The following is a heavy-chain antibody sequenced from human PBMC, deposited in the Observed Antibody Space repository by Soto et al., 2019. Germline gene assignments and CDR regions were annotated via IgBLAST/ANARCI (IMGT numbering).Heavy chain of an antibody. J-gene: IGHJ4*02. Sequence: EVQLLESGGDLVQPGVSLRLSCAASGFTFTSYAMSWIRQAPGKGLEWVSAITGGGDNTYYADSVKGRFTISRDNSKNTLYLQMNSLRAEYTAFYYCTQDGGSRDWLTVNWGQGTLVTVYS. CDR3: TQDGGSRDWLTVN. D-gene: IGHD3-9*01. CDR1: GFTFTSYA. V-gene: IGHV3-23*01. CDR2: ITGGGDNT.